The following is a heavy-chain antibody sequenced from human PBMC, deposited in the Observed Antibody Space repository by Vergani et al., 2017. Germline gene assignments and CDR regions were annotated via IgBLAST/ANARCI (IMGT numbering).Heavy chain of an antibody. Sequence: EVQLVESGGGLVKRGGSLRLSCAASGFTFSSYSMNWVRQAPGKGLEWVSSISSSSSYIHYSDSLKGRFTISRDNAKSSLYLQMNSLRAEDTAVYYCANWXNLAYCGGDCYPDYWGQGTLVTVSS. CDR2: ISSSSSYI. D-gene: IGHD2-21*02. J-gene: IGHJ4*02. CDR3: ANWXNLAYCGGDCYPDY. V-gene: IGHV3-21*04. CDR1: GFTFSSYS.